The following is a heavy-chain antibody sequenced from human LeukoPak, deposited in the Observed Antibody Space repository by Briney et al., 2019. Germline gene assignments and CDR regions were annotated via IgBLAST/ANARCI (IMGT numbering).Heavy chain of an antibody. J-gene: IGHJ5*02. CDR3: ARSIAVAGNWFDP. D-gene: IGHD6-19*01. CDR1: GYSITSSYY. CDR2: IYHSGST. Sequence: SETLSLTCAVSGYSITSSYYWGWIRQPPGKGLEWIGSIYHSGSTYYNPSLKSRVTISVDTSKNRYSLKLSSVTAADTAVYYCARSIAVAGNWFDPWGQGTLVTVSS. V-gene: IGHV4-38-2*01.